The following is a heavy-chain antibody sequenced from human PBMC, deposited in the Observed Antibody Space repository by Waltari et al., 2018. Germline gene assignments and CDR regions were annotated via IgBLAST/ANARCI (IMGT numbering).Heavy chain of an antibody. CDR2: IYYSGST. D-gene: IGHD6-13*01. CDR3: ARASIAAAGSGSFDY. Sequence: QVQLQESGPGLVKPSETLSLTCTVSGGSISSYYWSWIRQPPGKGLEWIGYIYYSGSTNYNPSLKSRVTISVDTSKNQFSLKLSSVTAADTAVYYCARASIAAAGSGSFDYWGQGTLVTVSS. CDR1: GGSISSYY. J-gene: IGHJ4*02. V-gene: IGHV4-59*01.